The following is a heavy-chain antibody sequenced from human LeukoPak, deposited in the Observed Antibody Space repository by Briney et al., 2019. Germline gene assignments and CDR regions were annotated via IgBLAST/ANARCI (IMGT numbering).Heavy chain of an antibody. CDR3: ARDTYYYGSGSYYRGYYFDY. CDR2: IKQDGSEK. D-gene: IGHD3-10*01. V-gene: IGHV3-7*01. Sequence: GGSLRLSCAASGFTFSSYWMSWVRQAPGKGLEWVANIKQDGSEKYYVDSVKGRFTISRDNAKNSLYLQMNGLRAEDTAVYYCARDTYYYGSGSYYRGYYFDYWGQGTLVTVSS. J-gene: IGHJ4*02. CDR1: GFTFSSYW.